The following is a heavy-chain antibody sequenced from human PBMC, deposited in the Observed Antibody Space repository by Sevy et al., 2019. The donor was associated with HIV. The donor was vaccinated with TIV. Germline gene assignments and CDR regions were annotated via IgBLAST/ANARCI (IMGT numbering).Heavy chain of an antibody. CDR3: GGENAWGRGYS. CDR1: GGSITSLY. Sequence: SETLSLTCTVSGGSITSLYWGWIRQPPGKGLEWIANIYYNGHINYNPSLKSRVTLSLDEYKNHFALRLSSVTGADTAMYYCGGENAWGRGYSWGQGTLVTVSS. CDR2: IYYNGHI. J-gene: IGHJ4*02. V-gene: IGHV4-59*08. D-gene: IGHD1-26*01.